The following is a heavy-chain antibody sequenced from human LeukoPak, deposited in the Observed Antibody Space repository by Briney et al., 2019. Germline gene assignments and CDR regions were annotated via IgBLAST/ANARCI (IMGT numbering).Heavy chain of an antibody. Sequence: ASVKVSCKASGYTFTSYGISWVRQAPGQGLEGRGWISAYNGNTNYAQKLQGRVTMTTDTSTSTAYMELRSLRSDDTAVYYCARGLFCSGGSCYSGVAGVFDYWGQGTLVTVSS. J-gene: IGHJ4*02. CDR3: ARGLFCSGGSCYSGVAGVFDY. CDR1: GYTFTSYG. CDR2: ISAYNGNT. V-gene: IGHV1-18*04. D-gene: IGHD2-15*01.